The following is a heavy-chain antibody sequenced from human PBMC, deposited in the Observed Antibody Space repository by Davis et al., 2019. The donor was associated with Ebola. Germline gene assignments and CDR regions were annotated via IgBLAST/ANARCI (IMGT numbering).Heavy chain of an antibody. D-gene: IGHD4-17*01. CDR2: INAGTGNT. J-gene: IGHJ4*02. V-gene: IGHV1-3*01. CDR3: ARDFGDFGSYFDY. CDR1: GYIFTSYA. Sequence: AASVKVSCKASGYIFTSYAMHWVRQTPGQGLEWMGWINAGTGNTKYSQKFQDRVTFTWDTSASTAYMELSSLTYEDTAVYSCARDFGDFGSYFDYWGQGTLVTVSS.